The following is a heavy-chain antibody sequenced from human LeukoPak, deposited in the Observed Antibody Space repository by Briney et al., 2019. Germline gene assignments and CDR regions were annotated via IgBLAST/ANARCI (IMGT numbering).Heavy chain of an antibody. V-gene: IGHV3-23*01. Sequence: GGSLRLSCAASGFTFSSYEMNWVRQAPGKGLEWVSAISGSGGSTYYADSVKGRFTISRDNSKNTLYLQMNSLRAEDTAVYYCARDETSWYYYGSGSYFSYWGQGTLVTVSS. CDR2: ISGSGGST. D-gene: IGHD3-10*01. CDR1: GFTFSSYE. CDR3: ARDETSWYYYGSGSYFSY. J-gene: IGHJ4*02.